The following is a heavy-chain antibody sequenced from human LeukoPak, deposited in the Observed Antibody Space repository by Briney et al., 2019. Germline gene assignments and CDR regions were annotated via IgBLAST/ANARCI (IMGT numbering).Heavy chain of an antibody. CDR3: ARDNSVRDEAWWFNP. J-gene: IGHJ5*02. Sequence: ASVKVSCNAFGYTFTSNYMHWVRQAPGQGPEWMGVISPSGGSTTYAQKFQGRVTLTRDMSTSTDYLELSSLRSEDTAVYHCARDNSVRDEAWWFNPWGQGTPVTVSS. CDR2: ISPSGGST. CDR1: GYTFTSNY. V-gene: IGHV1-46*01. D-gene: IGHD5-24*01.